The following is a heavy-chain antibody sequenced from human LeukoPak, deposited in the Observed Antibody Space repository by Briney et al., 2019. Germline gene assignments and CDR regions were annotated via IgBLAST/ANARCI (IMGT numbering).Heavy chain of an antibody. CDR2: INPSGSST. J-gene: IGHJ4*02. Sequence: GASVKVSCKASGYTFIRYYIHWVRQAPGRGLEWMGIINPSGSSTSYAQKFQGRVTMTRDTSTSTVYMELSSLKASDTAMYYCARRGSYGYFFDYWGQGTLVTVSS. V-gene: IGHV1-46*01. CDR3: ARRGSYGYFFDY. CDR1: GYTFIRYY. D-gene: IGHD5-18*01.